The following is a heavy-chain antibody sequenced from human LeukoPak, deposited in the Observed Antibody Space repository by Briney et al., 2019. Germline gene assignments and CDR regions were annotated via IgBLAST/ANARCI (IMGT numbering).Heavy chain of an antibody. Sequence: SETLSLTCTVSGYSISTGYYWDWIRQPPGKGLEWIGTFYHGGSTYYNPSLKSRVTISVDTSKNQFSLKLSSVTAADTAVYYCAREGIVYCSSTSCYGWFDPWGQGTLVTASS. CDR2: FYHGGST. CDR3: AREGIVYCSSTSCYGWFDP. CDR1: GYSISTGYY. V-gene: IGHV4-38-2*02. J-gene: IGHJ5*02. D-gene: IGHD2-2*01.